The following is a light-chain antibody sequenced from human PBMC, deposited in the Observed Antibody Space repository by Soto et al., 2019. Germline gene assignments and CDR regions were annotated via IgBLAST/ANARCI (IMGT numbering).Light chain of an antibody. Sequence: QSVLTQPAPVSGPPGQSSTISCTGTSRDVGTYSLVSWYQQHPGKVPKLMIYEGSKRPSGVSNRFSGSKSGNTASLTISGLQAEDEADYYCCSFAGSSTYIFGGGTKGTDL. CDR3: CSFAGSSTYI. J-gene: IGLJ1*01. CDR1: SRDVGTYSL. CDR2: EGS. V-gene: IGLV2-23*01.